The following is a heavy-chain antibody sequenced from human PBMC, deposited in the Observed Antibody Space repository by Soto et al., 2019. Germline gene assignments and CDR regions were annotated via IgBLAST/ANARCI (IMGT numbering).Heavy chain of an antibody. CDR2: IKSGGNT. Sequence: EVQLVESGRGLVQPGGSLRLSCAASGFTVSTDWMYWVRQAPGKGLEWISVIKSGGNTHYADSVEGRFSISRDNSKNTVYLQMNSLRGEDTAVYYCVRENYYYGMDVWGQGTTVTVSS. CDR1: GFTVSTDW. J-gene: IGHJ6*02. CDR3: VRENYYYGMDV. V-gene: IGHV3-66*01.